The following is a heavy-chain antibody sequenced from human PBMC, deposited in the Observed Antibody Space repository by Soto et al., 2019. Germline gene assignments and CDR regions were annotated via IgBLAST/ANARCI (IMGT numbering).Heavy chain of an antibody. CDR3: ASSDDYVWGSYRYTDPDAFDI. CDR2: INHSGST. V-gene: IGHV4-34*01. D-gene: IGHD3-16*02. Sequence: PSETLSLTCAVYGGSLSGYYWSWIRQPPGKGLEWIGEINHSGSTNYNPSLKSRVTISVDTSKNQFSLKLSSVTAADTAVYYCASSDDYVWGSYRYTDPDAFDIWGQWTMVTVSS. CDR1: GGSLSGYY. J-gene: IGHJ3*02.